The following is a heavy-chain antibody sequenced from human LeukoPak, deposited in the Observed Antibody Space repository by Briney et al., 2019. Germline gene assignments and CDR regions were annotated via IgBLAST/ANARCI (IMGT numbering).Heavy chain of an antibody. D-gene: IGHD2-15*01. Sequence: ASVKVCCKASGYTFTSYDINWVRQATGQGLEWMGWMNPNSGNTGYAQKFQGRVTMTRNTSISTAYMELSSLRSEDTAVYYCARGLPGGYCSGGSCYSAGYYFDYWGQGTLVTVSS. V-gene: IGHV1-8*01. CDR2: MNPNSGNT. J-gene: IGHJ4*02. CDR1: GYTFTSYD. CDR3: ARGLPGGYCSGGSCYSAGYYFDY.